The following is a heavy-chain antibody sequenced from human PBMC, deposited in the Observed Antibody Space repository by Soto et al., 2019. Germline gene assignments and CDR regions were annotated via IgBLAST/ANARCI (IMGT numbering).Heavy chain of an antibody. J-gene: IGHJ6*02. CDR1: GFTFSDYY. CDR3: AVGVQQLHGMDV. D-gene: IGHD6-13*01. Sequence: QVQLVESGGGLVKPGGSLRLSCAASGFTFSDYYMTWIRQAPGKGLEWVSYISSSGSPIYYADSVKGRFTISRDNAKNSMYLQRNSMRAEEAAVYYCAVGVQQLHGMDVWGQGTTVTVSS. CDR2: ISSSGSPI. V-gene: IGHV3-11*01.